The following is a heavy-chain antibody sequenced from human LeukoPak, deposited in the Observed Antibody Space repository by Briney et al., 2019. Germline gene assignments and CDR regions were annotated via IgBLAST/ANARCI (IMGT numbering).Heavy chain of an antibody. CDR2: IYPGDSDT. Sequence: GEPLKISCKGSGYSFTSYWIGWVRQMPGKGLEWMGIIYPGDSDTRYSPSFQGQVTISADKSISTAYLQWSSLKASDTAMYYCARTCVMITFGGVIVPCSSFDYWGQGTLVTVSS. CDR1: GYSFTSYW. J-gene: IGHJ4*02. D-gene: IGHD3-16*02. V-gene: IGHV5-51*01. CDR3: ARTCVMITFGGVIVPCSSFDY.